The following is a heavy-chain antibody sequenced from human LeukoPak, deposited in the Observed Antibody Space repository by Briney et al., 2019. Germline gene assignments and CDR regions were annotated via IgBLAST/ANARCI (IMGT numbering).Heavy chain of an antibody. V-gene: IGHV3-23*01. D-gene: IGHD4-17*01. Sequence: GGSLRLSCAASGFTFDDYAMHWVRQAPGKGLEWVSGISGSGGSTYYGDSVKGRFTISRDNSKNTLYLQMNSPRAEDTAVYYCAIDGDWGNYWGQGTLVTVSS. CDR1: GFTFDDYA. CDR3: AIDGDWGNY. J-gene: IGHJ4*02. CDR2: ISGSGGST.